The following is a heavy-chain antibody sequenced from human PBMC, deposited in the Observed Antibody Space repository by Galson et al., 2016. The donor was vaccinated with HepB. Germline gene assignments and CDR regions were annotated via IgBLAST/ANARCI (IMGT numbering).Heavy chain of an antibody. J-gene: IGHJ4*02. Sequence: SLRLSCAASGFTFSSYNMNWVRQAPGRGLEWVSSISSTSTYIYYADSVTGRFTISRDNAKNSLYLQMNSLRAEDTAVYYCARSKVGDDFWSGYSTGILESAAFDYWGQGTLVTVSS. CDR3: ARSKVGDDFWSGYSTGILESAAFDY. CDR2: ISSTSTYI. V-gene: IGHV3-21*01. CDR1: GFTFSSYN. D-gene: IGHD3-3*01.